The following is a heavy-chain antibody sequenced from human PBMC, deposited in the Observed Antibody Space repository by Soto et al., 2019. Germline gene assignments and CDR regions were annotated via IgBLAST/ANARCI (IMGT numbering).Heavy chain of an antibody. CDR1: GFTFSSYA. J-gene: IGHJ6*02. CDR3: ARDRGVIGVGASDFYYYDGMDV. D-gene: IGHD1-26*01. Sequence: QVQLVESGGGVVQPGRSLRLSCAASGFTFSSYAMHGVRQAPGKGLEWVAVISYDGSNKYYADSVKGRFTISRDNSKNTLYLHMSSLRAEDTAVYYCARDRGVIGVGASDFYYYDGMDVWGQGTTVTVSS. V-gene: IGHV3-30-3*01. CDR2: ISYDGSNK.